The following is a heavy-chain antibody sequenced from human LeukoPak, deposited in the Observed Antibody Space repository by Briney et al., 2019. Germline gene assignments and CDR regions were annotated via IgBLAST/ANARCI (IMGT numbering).Heavy chain of an antibody. CDR2: IYRTEDN. J-gene: IGHJ4*02. CDR3: ARDPHCSSSNCPYDY. CDR1: GGSISSSDW. D-gene: IGHD2-2*01. V-gene: IGHV4-4*02. Sequence: SETLSLTCAVSGGSISSSDWWSWVRQLPGRGLEWIGYIYRTEDNNYNPSLKSRVTMSVDKSQNQFSLKLTSVTAADTAVYYCARDPHCSSSNCPYDYWGQGILVIVSS.